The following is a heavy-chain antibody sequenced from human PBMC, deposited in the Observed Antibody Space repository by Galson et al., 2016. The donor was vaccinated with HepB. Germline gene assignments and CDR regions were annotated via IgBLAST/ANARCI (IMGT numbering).Heavy chain of an antibody. D-gene: IGHD2-15*01. CDR1: GFPFSSYA. Sequence: SLRLSCAASGFPFSSYAMSWVRQARGKGLAWVSTIRGAGTASYAYSVKGRFTISRHNSKNTLALQMDSLRVEDTALYFCFRVPRYYADYSSGVGDCWGQGTLLTVSS. V-gene: IGHV3-23*01. J-gene: IGHJ4*02. CDR2: IRGAGTA. CDR3: FRVPRYYADYSSGVGDC.